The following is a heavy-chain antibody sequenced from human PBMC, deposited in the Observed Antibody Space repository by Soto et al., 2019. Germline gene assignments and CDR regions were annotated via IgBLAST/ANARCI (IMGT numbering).Heavy chain of an antibody. Sequence: QVQLVQSGAEVRKPGASVKVSCRTSGYTFTHYYVHWVRQAPGKGLEWLGVSNPASGSTNYAHEFQGRVTLTMDTYKPIVYMELRDLRDENTALFSCARDLAAGDHWGQGTLVTVSS. CDR3: ARDLAAGDH. V-gene: IGHV1-46*01. CDR1: GYTFTHYY. CDR2: SNPASGST. D-gene: IGHD6-13*01. J-gene: IGHJ4*02.